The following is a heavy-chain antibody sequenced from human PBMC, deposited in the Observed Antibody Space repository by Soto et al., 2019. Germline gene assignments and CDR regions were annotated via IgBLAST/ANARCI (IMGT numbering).Heavy chain of an antibody. CDR3: ARHDLSTEYSSSWQNYYYYGMDV. V-gene: IGHV5-51*01. Sequence: GESLKISCKGSGYSFTSYWIGWVRQMPGKGLEWMGIIYPGDSDTRYSPSFQGQVTISADKSISTAYLQWSSLKASDTAMYYCARHDLSTEYSSSWQNYYYYGMDVWGQGTTVTVSS. CDR2: IYPGDSDT. CDR1: GYSFTSYW. D-gene: IGHD6-13*01. J-gene: IGHJ6*02.